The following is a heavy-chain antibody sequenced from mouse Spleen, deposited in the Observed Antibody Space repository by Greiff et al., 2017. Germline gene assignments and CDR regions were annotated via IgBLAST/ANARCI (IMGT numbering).Heavy chain of an antibody. J-gene: IGHJ2*01. CDR1: GYTFTDYE. CDR3: TRNYGYFDC. V-gene: IGHV1-15*01. Sequence: VQLQQSGAELVRPGASVTLSCKASGYTFTDYEMHWVKQTPVHGLEWIGAIDPETGGTAYNQKFKGKAILTADKSSSTAYMELRSLTSEDSAVYYCTRNYGYFDCWGQSTTLTVSS. D-gene: IGHD1-1*01. CDR2: IDPETGGT.